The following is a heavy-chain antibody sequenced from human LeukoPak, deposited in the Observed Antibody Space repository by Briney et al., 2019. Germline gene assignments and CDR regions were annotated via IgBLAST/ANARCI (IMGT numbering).Heavy chain of an antibody. D-gene: IGHD2-2*01. V-gene: IGHV3-21*01. CDR3: ARDSAPMSHMDY. Sequence: GGSLRLSCAASGFTFSSYSMNWVRQAPGKGLEWVSSISSNSSYIYYADSVKGRFTISRDNAKNSLYLQMNSLRAEDTAVYYCARDSAPMSHMDYWGQGTLVTVSS. J-gene: IGHJ4*02. CDR1: GFTFSSYS. CDR2: ISSNSSYI.